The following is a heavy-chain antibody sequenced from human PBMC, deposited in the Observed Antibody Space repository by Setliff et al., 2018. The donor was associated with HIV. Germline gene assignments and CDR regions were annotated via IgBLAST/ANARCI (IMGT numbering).Heavy chain of an antibody. Sequence: SETLSLTCTVSGGSITGYYWSWIRQPPGKGLEWIGWIYYSGNTRYNPSLKSRVTISLDTSKNRFSLQLTSVTAADTAVYYCARGGSYDTFDYWGQGTLVTVSS. J-gene: IGHJ4*02. V-gene: IGHV4-59*01. CDR2: IYYSGNT. D-gene: IGHD3-22*01. CDR3: ARGGSYDTFDY. CDR1: GGSITGYY.